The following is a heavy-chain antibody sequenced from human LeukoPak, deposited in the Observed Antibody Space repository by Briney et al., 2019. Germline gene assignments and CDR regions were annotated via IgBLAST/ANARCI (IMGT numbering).Heavy chain of an antibody. Sequence: SETLSLTCTVSGGSISSGSYCWSWIRQPAGKGLEWIGRIYTSGSTNYNPSLKSRVTISVDTSKNQFSLKLSSVTAADTAVYYCARERVVVSEYYYYYMDVWGRGTTVTVSS. V-gene: IGHV4-61*02. J-gene: IGHJ6*03. CDR3: ARERVVVSEYYYYYMDV. CDR1: GGSISSGSYC. CDR2: IYTSGST. D-gene: IGHD2-15*01.